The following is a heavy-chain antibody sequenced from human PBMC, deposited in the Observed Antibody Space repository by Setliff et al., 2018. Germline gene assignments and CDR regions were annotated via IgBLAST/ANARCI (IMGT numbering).Heavy chain of an antibody. CDR3: ARESAYCSGGSCYFLGVVWFDP. CDR2: IFYGGST. V-gene: IGHV4-39*07. Sequence: SETLSLTCTVSGASISSSSYYWAWIRQPPGRGLELIGSIFYGGSTYYSPSLKSRVTISVDTSKNQFSLKLSSVTAADTAVYYCARESAYCSGGSCYFLGVVWFDPWGQGTLVTVSS. D-gene: IGHD2-15*01. J-gene: IGHJ5*02. CDR1: GASISSSSYY.